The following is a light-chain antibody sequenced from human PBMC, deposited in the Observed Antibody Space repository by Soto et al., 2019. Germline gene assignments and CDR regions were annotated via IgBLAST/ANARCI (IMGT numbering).Light chain of an antibody. CDR3: QQYNSYST. V-gene: IGKV1-5*03. CDR2: KAS. J-gene: IGKJ1*01. CDR1: QSISSW. Sequence: DIQMTQSPSTLSAFVGDRVTITCRASQSISSWLAWYQQKPGKAPKILIYKASSLESGVPSRFSGSGSGTEFTLTISSLQPDDFATYYCQQYNSYSTFGQGTKVDI.